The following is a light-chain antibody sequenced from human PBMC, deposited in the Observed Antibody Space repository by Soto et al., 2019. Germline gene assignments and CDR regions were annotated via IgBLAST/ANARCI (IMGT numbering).Light chain of an antibody. J-gene: IGKJ1*01. CDR2: TAS. Sequence: DIQMTQSPSSLSASVGDRVTITCRASQNINSYLNWYQQKPGEAPKLLIYTASNLHSGVPSRFSGGGSGTDFTLTISSLQPEDFATYHCQQSDSFPRTFGQGTEVEI. CDR1: QNINSY. V-gene: IGKV1-39*01. CDR3: QQSDSFPRT.